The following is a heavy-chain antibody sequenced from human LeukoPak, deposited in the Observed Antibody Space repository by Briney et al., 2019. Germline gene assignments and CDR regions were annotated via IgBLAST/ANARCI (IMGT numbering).Heavy chain of an antibody. CDR3: ARDPEPGTLDY. CDR2: ISSSGSTI. D-gene: IGHD1-1*01. Sequence: PGGSLRLSCAVSGFTFSSYEMNWVRQAPGKGLEWVSYISSSGSTIYYADSVKGRFTISRGNAKNSLYLQMNSLRAEDTAVYYCARDPEPGTLDYWGQGTLVTVSS. V-gene: IGHV3-48*03. J-gene: IGHJ4*02. CDR1: GFTFSSYE.